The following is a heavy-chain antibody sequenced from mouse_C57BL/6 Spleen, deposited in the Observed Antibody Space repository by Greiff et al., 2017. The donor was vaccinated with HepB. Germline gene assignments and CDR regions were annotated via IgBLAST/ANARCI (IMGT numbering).Heavy chain of an antibody. V-gene: IGHV14-2*01. CDR2: IDPEDGET. CDR3: ARLLLRYFDV. CDR1: GFNIKDYY. D-gene: IGHD1-1*01. J-gene: IGHJ1*03. Sequence: VQLQQSGAELVKPGASVKLSCTASGFNIKDYYMHWVKQRTEQGLEWIGRIDPEDGETKYAPNFQGKATITADTSSNTAYLQLSSLTSADTAVYYCARLLLRYFDVWGTGTTVTVSS.